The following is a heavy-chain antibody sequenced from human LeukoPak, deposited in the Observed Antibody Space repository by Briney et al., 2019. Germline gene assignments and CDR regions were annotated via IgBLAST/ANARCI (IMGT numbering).Heavy chain of an antibody. J-gene: IGHJ4*02. Sequence: PGRSLRLSCAASGFTFSSYGMHWVRQAPGKGLEWVAVIWYDGSNKYYADSVKGRFTISRDNSKNTLYLQMNSLRAEDTAVYYCAKPLVGFYDSSGYFDYWGQGTLVTVSS. CDR2: IWYDGSNK. CDR1: GFTFSSYG. D-gene: IGHD3-22*01. CDR3: AKPLVGFYDSSGYFDY. V-gene: IGHV3-33*06.